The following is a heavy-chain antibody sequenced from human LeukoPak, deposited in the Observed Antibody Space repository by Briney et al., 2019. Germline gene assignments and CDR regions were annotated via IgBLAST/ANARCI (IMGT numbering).Heavy chain of an antibody. D-gene: IGHD3-10*01. CDR1: GGSFSGYY. V-gene: IGHV4-34*01. J-gene: IGHJ5*02. CDR3: ARHGTITMVRGVIIKGFDP. CDR2: INHSGST. Sequence: SETLSLTCAVYGGSFSGYYWSWIRQPPGKGLEWIGEINHSGSTYYNPSLKSRVTISVNTSKNQFSLKLSSVTAADTAVYYCARHGTITMVRGVIIKGFDPWGQGTLVTVSS.